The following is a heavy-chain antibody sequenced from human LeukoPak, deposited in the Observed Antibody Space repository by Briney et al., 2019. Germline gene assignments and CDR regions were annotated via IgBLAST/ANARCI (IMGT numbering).Heavy chain of an antibody. D-gene: IGHD3-22*01. CDR3: ARTYYYDSSGYLPMNDAFDI. CDR2: IYYSGST. Sequence: SETLSLTCTVSGGSISSSSYYWGWIRQPPGKGLEWIGSIYYSGSTYYNPSLKSRVTISVDTSKNQFSLKLSSVTAADTAVYYCARTYYYDSSGYLPMNDAFDIWGQGTMVTVSS. J-gene: IGHJ3*02. CDR1: GGSISSSSYY. V-gene: IGHV4-39*07.